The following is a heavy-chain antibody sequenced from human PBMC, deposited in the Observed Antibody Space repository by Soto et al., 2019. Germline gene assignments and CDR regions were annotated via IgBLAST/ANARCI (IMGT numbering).Heavy chain of an antibody. D-gene: IGHD1-26*01. Sequence: QVQLVQSGAEVKTPGSSVRVSCKTAGRTFLISAIAWVRQAPGQGLEWMGGIIPILGTIHIAQNFQGRVNFTADRSTSTVYIGLSSLRSEATATYFWTRGKEWEQPHNHYYFEYWGQGIQVIVSS. V-gene: IGHV1-69*06. CDR1: GRTFLISA. J-gene: IGHJ4*02. CDR2: IIPILGTI. CDR3: TRGKEWEQPHNHYYFEY.